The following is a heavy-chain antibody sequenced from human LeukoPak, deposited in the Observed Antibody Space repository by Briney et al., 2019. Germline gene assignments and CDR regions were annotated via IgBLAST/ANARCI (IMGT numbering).Heavy chain of an antibody. J-gene: IGHJ5*02. D-gene: IGHD1-7*01. V-gene: IGHV4-34*01. Sequence: SETLSLTCAVYGGSLSGYYCSWIRQPPGKGLEWIGEINHSGSTNYNPSLKSRVTISVDTSKNQFSLKLSSVTAADTAVYYCARQDWNYAWLDPWGQGTLVTVSS. CDR2: INHSGST. CDR3: ARQDWNYAWLDP. CDR1: GGSLSGYY.